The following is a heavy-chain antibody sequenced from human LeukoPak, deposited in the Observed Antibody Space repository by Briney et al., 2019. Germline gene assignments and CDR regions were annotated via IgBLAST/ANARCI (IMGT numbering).Heavy chain of an antibody. CDR2: IYHSGST. CDR1: GFSISRGHY. V-gene: IGHV4-38-2*02. J-gene: IGHJ4*02. D-gene: IGHD4-17*01. Sequence: SETLSLTCTVSGFSISRGHYWGWIRQPPGKGLEWIGSIYHSGSTYYNPSLKSRVTISVDTSKNQFSLKLSSVTAADTAVYYCARVAVTTAYYFDYWGQGTLVTVSS. CDR3: ARVAVTTAYYFDY.